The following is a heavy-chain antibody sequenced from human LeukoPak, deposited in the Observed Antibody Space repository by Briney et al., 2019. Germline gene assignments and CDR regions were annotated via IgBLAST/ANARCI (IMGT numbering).Heavy chain of an antibody. V-gene: IGHV4-34*01. CDR2: INHSGST. CDR3: ARGGRGYCSGGSCYGYYYYYYMDV. D-gene: IGHD2-15*01. J-gene: IGHJ6*03. Sequence: SETLSLTCAVYGGSFSGYYWSWIRQPPGKGLEWIGEINHSGSTNYNPSLKSRVAISVDTSNNQFSLKLSSVTAADTAVYYCARGGRGYCSGGSCYGYYYYYYMDVWGKGTTVTVSS. CDR1: GGSFSGYY.